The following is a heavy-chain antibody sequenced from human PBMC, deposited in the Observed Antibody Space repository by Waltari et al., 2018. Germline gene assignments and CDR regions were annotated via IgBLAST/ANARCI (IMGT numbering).Heavy chain of an antibody. Sequence: QLQLQESGQGLVKPSETLSLTCTVSGGSISSSSYYWGWIRQPPGKGLEWIGSIYYSGSTYYNPSLKSRVTISVDTSKNQCSLKLSSVTAADTAVYYCAREQVSYGDYYYYYGMDVWGQGTTVTVSS. CDR1: GGSISSSSYY. CDR3: AREQVSYGDYYYYYGMDV. CDR2: IYYSGST. J-gene: IGHJ6*02. V-gene: IGHV4-39*07. D-gene: IGHD4-17*01.